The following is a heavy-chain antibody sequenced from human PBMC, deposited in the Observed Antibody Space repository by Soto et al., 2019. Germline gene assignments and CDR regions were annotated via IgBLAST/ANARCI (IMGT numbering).Heavy chain of an antibody. D-gene: IGHD3-10*01. V-gene: IGHV3-30*18. CDR3: AKGGITLVRGSFDY. CDR1: GFTVSTYG. Sequence: GGSLRLSCAVSGFTVSTYGMHWVRQAPGKGLEWVAVISRDGGTKYYADSVKGRFTISRDNSRNTLFLQMNNLRAEDTAVYYCAKGGITLVRGSFDYWGQGALVTVSS. CDR2: ISRDGGTK. J-gene: IGHJ4*02.